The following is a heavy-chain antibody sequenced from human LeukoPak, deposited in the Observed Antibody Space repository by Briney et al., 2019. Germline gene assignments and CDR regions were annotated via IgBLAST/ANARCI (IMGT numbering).Heavy chain of an antibody. J-gene: IGHJ4*02. V-gene: IGHV5-51*01. Sequence: PGESLQISCKGSGYSFSTYWIAWVRQMPGKGLEGMGMIYPADSDTRHSPSFQGQVTISADKSISTAYLQWSSLKASDTAMYYCARRDSNGYYSFWGQGTLVTVSS. D-gene: IGHD3-22*01. CDR2: IYPADSDT. CDR3: ARRDSNGYYSF. CDR1: GYSFSTYW.